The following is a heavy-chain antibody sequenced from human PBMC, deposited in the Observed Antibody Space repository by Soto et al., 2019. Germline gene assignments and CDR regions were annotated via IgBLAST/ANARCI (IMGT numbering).Heavy chain of an antibody. Sequence: QVQLMQSGAEVKKPGASVKVSCKASGYTFTNYGFGWVRQAPGQGLEWMGWISAYNGNTNYAQKFQGRVTMTTDTTTSTAYMEVRSLRSDDTAVYYCARGSMAREQIMVPEFDYWGQGTRVTVSS. CDR2: ISAYNGNT. D-gene: IGHD3-10*01. J-gene: IGHJ4*02. CDR1: GYTFTNYG. CDR3: ARGSMAREQIMVPEFDY. V-gene: IGHV1-18*01.